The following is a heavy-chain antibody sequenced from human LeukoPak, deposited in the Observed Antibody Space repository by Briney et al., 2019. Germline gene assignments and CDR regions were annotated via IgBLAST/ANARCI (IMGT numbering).Heavy chain of an antibody. CDR3: ARGGVGGHPTYYYDSSGYYYAH. J-gene: IGHJ4*02. V-gene: IGHV1-8*01. CDR2: MNPNSGNT. Sequence: GASVKVSCKASGYTFTSYDINWVRQATGQGLEWMGWMNPNSGNTGYAQKFQGRVTMTRNTSISTAYMELSSLRSEDTAVYYCARGGVGGHPTYYYDSSGYYYAHWGQGTLVTVSS. D-gene: IGHD3-22*01. CDR1: GYTFTSYD.